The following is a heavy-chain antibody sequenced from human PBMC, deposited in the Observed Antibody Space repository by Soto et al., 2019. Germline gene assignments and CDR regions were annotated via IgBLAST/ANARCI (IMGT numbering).Heavy chain of an antibody. D-gene: IGHD2-2*01. CDR3: AKEGTSVLYYFDS. J-gene: IGHJ4*02. CDR1: GFTFSNYA. V-gene: IGHV3-23*01. Sequence: EVQLLESGGGLVQPGGSLRLSCAASGFTFSNYAISWVRQAPGKGLEWVSIISGSGDSPYYADSVKGRFTISRDNSRNTLYLQMNSLRAGDSAKYYCAKEGTSVLYYFDSWGQGTLVTVSS. CDR2: ISGSGDSP.